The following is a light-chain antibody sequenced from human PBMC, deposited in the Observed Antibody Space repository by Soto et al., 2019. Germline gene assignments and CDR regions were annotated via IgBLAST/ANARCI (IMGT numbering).Light chain of an antibody. CDR2: AAS. CDR1: QSISRD. Sequence: DIVMTQSPATLSVSPGNRATLSCRASQSISRDLAWYQQKPGQAPRLLIFAASTRATGIPARFSGSGSGTEFTLTISSLPSEDFALYFCQQYDSRPLTFGGGTKVEIQ. V-gene: IGKV3-15*01. J-gene: IGKJ4*01. CDR3: QQYDSRPLT.